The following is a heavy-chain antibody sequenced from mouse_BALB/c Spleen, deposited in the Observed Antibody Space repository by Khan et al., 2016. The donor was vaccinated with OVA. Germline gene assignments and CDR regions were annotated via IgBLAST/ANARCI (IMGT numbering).Heavy chain of an antibody. V-gene: IGHV5-6*01. J-gene: IGHJ3*01. CDR2: INCDGYYT. CDR1: GFTFSAYG. Sequence: EVQRVESGGDLVKPGGFLRLSCAASGFTFSAYGMSWVRPTPDKRPEWVATINCDGYYTYYPDTVKGRFTISRNKAENTLYHTMSSPKAEDTAIYYCASHLTGSFAYWGQGTLVTVSA. D-gene: IGHD4-1*01. CDR3: ASHLTGSFAY.